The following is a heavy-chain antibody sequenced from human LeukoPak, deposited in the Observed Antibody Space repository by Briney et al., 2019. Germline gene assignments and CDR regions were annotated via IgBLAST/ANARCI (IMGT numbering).Heavy chain of an antibody. CDR1: GGSVSSGSYY. V-gene: IGHV4-61*01. J-gene: IGHJ5*02. CDR2: IYYSGST. CDR3: ASTNLLFGEEGYNWFDP. Sequence: PSETLSLTCTVSGGSVSSGSYYWSWIRQPPGKGLEWIGYIYYSGSTNYNPSLKSRVTISVDTSKNQFSLKLSSVTAADTAVYYCASTNLLFGEEGYNWFDPWGQGTLVTVSS. D-gene: IGHD3-10*01.